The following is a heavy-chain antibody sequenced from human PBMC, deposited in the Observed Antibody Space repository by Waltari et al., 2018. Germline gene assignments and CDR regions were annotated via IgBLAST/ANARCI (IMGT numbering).Heavy chain of an antibody. V-gene: IGHV4-38-2*02. CDR3: ANNEWGLPVS. Sequence: QVQLQESGPGLVKPSEDLSLTCTVSGYSISSGYWWGWTRQPPGKGLEWIASIYYSGAIQYNPSLVSRATISTDTSKNQFSLRLTSVTAADTAVYYCANNEWGLPVSWGQGTVVTVSS. CDR1: GYSISSGYW. J-gene: IGHJ5*02. CDR2: IYYSGAI. D-gene: IGHD1-26*01.